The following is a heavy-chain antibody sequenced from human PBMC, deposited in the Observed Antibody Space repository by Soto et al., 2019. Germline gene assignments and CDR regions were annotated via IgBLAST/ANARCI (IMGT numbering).Heavy chain of an antibody. CDR3: ARDGGVHFDY. CDR2: INHSGST. CDR1: GGSFSGYY. J-gene: IGHJ4*02. D-gene: IGHD3-10*01. V-gene: IGHV4-34*01. Sequence: QVQLQQWGAGLLKPSETLSLTCAVYGGSFSGYYWSWIRQPPGKGLEWIGEINHSGSTNYNPSLKSRVTISVDTSKDQFSLKLSSVTAADTAVYYCARDGGVHFDYWGQGTLVTVSS.